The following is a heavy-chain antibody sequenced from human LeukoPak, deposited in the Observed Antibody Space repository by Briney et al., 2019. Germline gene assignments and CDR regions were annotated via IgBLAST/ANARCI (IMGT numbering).Heavy chain of an antibody. D-gene: IGHD4-11*01. CDR3: ISSNCGRFDP. CDR1: AGSISSSSYY. CDR2: IYYSGST. J-gene: IGHJ5*02. Sequence: SETLSLTCTVSAGSISSSSYYWGWIRQSPGKGLEWIGSIYYSGSTYYNPSLKSRLTISVDTAEQQFSLKLSSVTAADRAVVYRISSNCGRFDPWGQGTLVTVSS. V-gene: IGHV4-39*01.